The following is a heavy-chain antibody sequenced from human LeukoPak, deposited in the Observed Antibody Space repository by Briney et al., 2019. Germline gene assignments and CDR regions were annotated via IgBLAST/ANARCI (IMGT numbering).Heavy chain of an antibody. J-gene: IGHJ4*02. CDR2: IWYGGSNK. V-gene: IGHV3-30*02. CDR1: GFTFSSYG. D-gene: IGHD3-3*01. Sequence: GGSLRLSCAASGFTFSSYGMHWVRQAPGKGLEWVAVIWYGGSNKYYADSVKGRFTISRDNSKNTLYLRMNSLRAEDTAVYYCAKGEGDFWSGYGDYFDYWGQGALVTVSS. CDR3: AKGEGDFWSGYGDYFDY.